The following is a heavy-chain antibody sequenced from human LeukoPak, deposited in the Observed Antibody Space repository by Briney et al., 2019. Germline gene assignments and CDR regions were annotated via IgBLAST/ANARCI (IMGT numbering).Heavy chain of an antibody. Sequence: PGGSLRLSCAASGFTFSSYWMSWVRQAPGKGLEWVSAISGSGGSTYYADSVKGRFTISRDNSKNTLYLQMNSLRAEDTAVYYCAKDEYCSGGSCYPTGADYWGQGTLVTVSS. CDR2: ISGSGGST. CDR3: AKDEYCSGGSCYPTGADY. D-gene: IGHD2-15*01. J-gene: IGHJ4*02. V-gene: IGHV3-23*01. CDR1: GFTFSSYW.